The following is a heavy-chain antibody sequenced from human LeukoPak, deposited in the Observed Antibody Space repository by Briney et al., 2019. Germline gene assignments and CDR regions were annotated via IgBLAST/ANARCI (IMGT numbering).Heavy chain of an antibody. V-gene: IGHV4-59*01. CDR2: IYYSGST. Sequence: SETLSLTCTVSGGSIGSYYWSWIRQPPGKGLEWIGYIYYSGSTNYNPSLKSRVTISVDTSKNQFSLKLSSVTAADTAVYYCARDTSLAGIAAESVVWGQGTLVTVSS. D-gene: IGHD6-13*01. J-gene: IGHJ4*02. CDR3: ARDTSLAGIAAESVV. CDR1: GGSIGSYY.